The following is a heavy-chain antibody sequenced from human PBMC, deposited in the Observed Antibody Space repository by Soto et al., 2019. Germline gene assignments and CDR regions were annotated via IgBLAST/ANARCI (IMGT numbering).Heavy chain of an antibody. CDR3: ARGLNPSVQQLVSAFDY. V-gene: IGHV1-18*01. Sequence: ASVKVSCKASGYTFTSYGISWVRQAPGQGLEWMGWISAYNGNTNYAQKLQGRVTMTTDTSTSTAYMELRSLRSDDTAVYYCARGLNPSVQQLVSAFDYWGQGTLVTVSS. J-gene: IGHJ4*02. CDR1: GYTFTSYG. CDR2: ISAYNGNT. D-gene: IGHD6-13*01.